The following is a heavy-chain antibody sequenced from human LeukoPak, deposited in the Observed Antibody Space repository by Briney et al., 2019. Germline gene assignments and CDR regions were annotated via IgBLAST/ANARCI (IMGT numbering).Heavy chain of an antibody. J-gene: IGHJ4*02. V-gene: IGHV3-30-3*01. CDR3: ARDVSGSYYELDY. Sequence: GSLRLSCEASRFTFRSYPMHWVRQAPGKGLEWVAVISYDGSNKYYADSVKGRFTISRDNSKNTLYLQMNSLRAEDTAVYYCARDVSGSYYELDYWGQGTLVTVSS. CDR2: ISYDGSNK. D-gene: IGHD1-26*01. CDR1: RFTFRSYP.